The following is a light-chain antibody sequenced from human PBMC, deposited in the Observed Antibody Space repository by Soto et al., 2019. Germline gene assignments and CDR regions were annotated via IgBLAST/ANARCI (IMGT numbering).Light chain of an antibody. CDR1: QGISNY. J-gene: IGKJ4*01. CDR3: QKYTNVPA. V-gene: IGKV1-27*01. CDR2: AAS. Sequence: DMQMTQSPSSLSASVGDRVTITCRASQGISNYLAWYQQIPGKVPKLLISAASTLQSGVPSRFSGSGSGTDFILTISSLQPEDVATYYCQKYTNVPAFGGGTKVEIK.